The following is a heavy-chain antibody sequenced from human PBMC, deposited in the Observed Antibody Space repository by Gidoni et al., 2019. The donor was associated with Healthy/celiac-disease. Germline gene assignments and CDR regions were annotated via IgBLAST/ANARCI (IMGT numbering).Heavy chain of an antibody. V-gene: IGHV3-53*02. CDR2: IYMGCST. Sequence: EVQLVETGGGLIQPGGSLRLSCAASGFTVSSNYMSWVRQAPGKGLEWVSVIYMGCSTYYAASVKGRFPISRDNSKNTLYLQMNSLRAEDTAVYYCAREGRGSSSWLASGYGMDVWGQGTTVTVSS. CDR3: AREGRGSSSWLASGYGMDV. J-gene: IGHJ6*02. D-gene: IGHD6-13*01. CDR1: GFTVSSNY.